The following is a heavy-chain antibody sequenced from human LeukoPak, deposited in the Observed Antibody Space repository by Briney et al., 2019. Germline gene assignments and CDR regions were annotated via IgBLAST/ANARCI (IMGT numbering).Heavy chain of an antibody. CDR3: ARGRGELLYYGMDV. CDR2: IYYSGST. D-gene: IGHD1-26*01. CDR1: GGSISSGDYY. J-gene: IGHJ6*02. Sequence: SGTLSLTCTVSGGSISSGDYYWSWIRQPPGKGLEWIGYIYYSGSTYYNPSLKSRVTISVDTSKNQFSLKLSSVTAADTAVYYCARGRGELLYYGMDVWGQGTTVTVSS. V-gene: IGHV4-30-4*01.